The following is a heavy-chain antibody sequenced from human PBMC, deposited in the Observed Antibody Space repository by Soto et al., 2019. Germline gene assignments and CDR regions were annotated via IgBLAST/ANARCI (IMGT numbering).Heavy chain of an antibody. V-gene: IGHV4-30-4*08. CDR1: GDSITSGVHY. Sequence: SETLSLTCTVSGDSITSGVHYWSWIRQLPGKGLEWIGYIFYSGPTYYNPSLKSRVSISIDKSKNQFFLNMTSVTAADTAVYYCARLAGYWGQGILVTVSS. CDR2: IFYSGPT. J-gene: IGHJ4*02. CDR3: ARLAGY.